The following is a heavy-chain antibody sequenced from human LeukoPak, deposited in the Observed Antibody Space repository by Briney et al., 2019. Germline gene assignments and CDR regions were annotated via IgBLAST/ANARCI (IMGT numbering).Heavy chain of an antibody. V-gene: IGHV3-23*01. CDR2: IRPSGDNT. Sequence: HPGGSLRLSCAASGFTFSSYDMTWVRQAPGRGLEWVSSIRPSGDNTYYGDSVKGRFTISRDNSKNTVYLQMNNMRVEDTAVYYCAKGLSRSYSTYYFDYWGQGTLVTVSS. CDR3: AKGLSRSYSTYYFDY. CDR1: GFTFSSYD. J-gene: IGHJ4*02. D-gene: IGHD2/OR15-2a*01.